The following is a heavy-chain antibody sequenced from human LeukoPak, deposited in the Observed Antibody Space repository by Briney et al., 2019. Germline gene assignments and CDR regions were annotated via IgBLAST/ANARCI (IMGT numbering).Heavy chain of an antibody. CDR2: ISGSGGST. CDR3: AKSGYRGYDQPPESMDV. J-gene: IGHJ6*02. V-gene: IGHV3-23*01. CDR1: GFTFRNYA. Sequence: PGGSLRLSCAASGFTFRNYAMSWVRKAQGKGLEWVSGISGSGGSTYYADSVKGRFTISRDNSKNTLYLQMNSLRAEDAAVYYCAKSGYRGYDQPPESMDVWGQGTTVTVSS. D-gene: IGHD5-12*01.